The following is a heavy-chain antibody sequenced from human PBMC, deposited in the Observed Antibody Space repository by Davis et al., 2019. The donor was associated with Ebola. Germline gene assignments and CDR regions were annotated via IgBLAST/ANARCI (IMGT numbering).Heavy chain of an antibody. Sequence: PGGSLRLSCAASGFTFSSYTLNWVRQAPGKGLEWVSTISDRSEHTHYADSVKGRFTISRDDSKNTVFLHMNSLRAEDTAVFYCAEGGTNNFLGANWGQGTLVTVSS. V-gene: IGHV3-23*01. D-gene: IGHD2-8*01. J-gene: IGHJ4*02. CDR3: AEGGTNNFLGAN. CDR1: GFTFSSYT. CDR2: ISDRSEHT.